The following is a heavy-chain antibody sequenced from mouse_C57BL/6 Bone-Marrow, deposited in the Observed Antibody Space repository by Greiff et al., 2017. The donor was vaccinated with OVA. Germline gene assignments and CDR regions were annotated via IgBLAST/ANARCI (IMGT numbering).Heavy chain of an antibody. V-gene: IGHV1-80*01. J-gene: IGHJ3*01. CDR1: GYAFSSYW. Sequence: VHLVESGAELVKPGASVKISCKASGYAFSSYWMNWVKQRPGKGLEWIGQIYPGDGDTNYNGKFKGKATLTADKSSSTAYLQLSSLTSEDSAVYFCALSYYYGSSYRFAYWGQGTLVTVSA. CDR2: IYPGDGDT. CDR3: ALSYYYGSSYRFAY. D-gene: IGHD1-1*01.